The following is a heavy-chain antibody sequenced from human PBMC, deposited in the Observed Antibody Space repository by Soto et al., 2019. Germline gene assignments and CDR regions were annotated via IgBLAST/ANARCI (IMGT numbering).Heavy chain of an antibody. CDR2: IYYSGST. CDR3: ARHRVLGGYFDWLSTNPPHYYYYYYMDV. J-gene: IGHJ6*03. CDR1: GGSISSYY. V-gene: IGHV4-59*08. D-gene: IGHD3-9*01. Sequence: QSQTLSLTCTVSGGSISSYYWSWIRQPPGKGLEWIGYIYYSGSTNYNPSLKSRVTISVDTSKNQFSLKLSSVTAADTAVYYCARHRVLGGYFDWLSTNPPHYYYYYYMDVWGKGTTVTVSS.